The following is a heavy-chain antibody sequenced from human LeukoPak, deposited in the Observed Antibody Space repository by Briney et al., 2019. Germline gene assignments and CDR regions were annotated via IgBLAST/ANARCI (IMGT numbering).Heavy chain of an antibody. V-gene: IGHV1-58*01. Sequence: VASVKASCKASGFTFTSSAVQWVRQARGQRLEWIGWIVVGSGNTNYAQKFQERVTITRDMSTSTAYMELSSLRSEDTAVYYCTASVVTMVRGALDYWAREPWSPSPQ. CDR1: GFTFTSSA. D-gene: IGHD3-10*01. J-gene: IGHJ4*02. CDR2: IVVGSGNT. CDR3: TASVVTMVRGALDY.